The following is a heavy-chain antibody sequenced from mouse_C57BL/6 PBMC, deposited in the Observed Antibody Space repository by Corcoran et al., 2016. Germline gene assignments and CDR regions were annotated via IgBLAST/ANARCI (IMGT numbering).Heavy chain of an antibody. D-gene: IGHD4-1*01. CDR1: GYTFTDYY. CDR3: ARAIWEAMDY. V-gene: IGHV1-26*01. J-gene: IGHJ4*01. CDR2: INPNNGGT. Sequence: EVQLQQSGPELVKPGASVKISCKASGYTFTDYYMNWVKQSHGKSLEWIGDINPNNGGTSYNQKFKGKATLTVDKSSSTAYMELRSLTSEDSAVYYCARAIWEAMDYWGQGTSVTVSS.